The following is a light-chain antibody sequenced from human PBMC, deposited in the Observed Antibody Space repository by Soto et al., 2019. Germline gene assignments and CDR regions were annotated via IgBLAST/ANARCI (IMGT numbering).Light chain of an antibody. Sequence: IVLTPSPAPLSFSPGERATLSCRASQSVGSFLAWYQQKPGQAPRLLIYDTSIRATGIPARFSGSGSGTDCTLTISSLQSEDVAVYYCQHYNYWPYTFGQGTKVDIK. CDR3: QHYNYWPYT. V-gene: IGKV3-11*01. J-gene: IGKJ2*01. CDR2: DTS. CDR1: QSVGSF.